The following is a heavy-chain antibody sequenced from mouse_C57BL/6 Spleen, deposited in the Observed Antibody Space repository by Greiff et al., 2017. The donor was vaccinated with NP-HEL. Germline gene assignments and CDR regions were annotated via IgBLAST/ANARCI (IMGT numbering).Heavy chain of an antibody. CDR1: GYTFTSYW. CDR3: AREQLGRFAY. Sequence: QVQLKESGAELVKPGASVKMSCKASGYTFTSYWITWVKQRPGQGLEWIGDIYPGSGSTNYNEKFKSKATLTVDTSSSTAYMQLSSLTSEDSAVYYCAREQLGRFAYWGQGTLVTVAA. CDR2: IYPGSGST. D-gene: IGHD4-1*02. J-gene: IGHJ3*01. V-gene: IGHV1-55*01.